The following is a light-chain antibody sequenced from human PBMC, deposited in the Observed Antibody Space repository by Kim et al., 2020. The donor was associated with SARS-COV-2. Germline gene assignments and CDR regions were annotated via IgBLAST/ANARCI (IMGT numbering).Light chain of an antibody. CDR3: SSYTSSNTYV. V-gene: IGLV2-14*03. Sequence: GPSITISCTGTSSDVGGYNYVSWSQHHPGKAPKVMIYDVSERPSGVSSRFSGSKSGNTASLTISGLQAEDEADYYCSSYTSSNTYVFGSGTKVTVL. CDR2: DVS. J-gene: IGLJ1*01. CDR1: SSDVGGYNY.